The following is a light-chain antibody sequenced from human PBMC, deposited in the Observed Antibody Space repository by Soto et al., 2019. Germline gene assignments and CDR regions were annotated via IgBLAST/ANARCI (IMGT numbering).Light chain of an antibody. V-gene: IGLV1-47*01. J-gene: IGLJ2*01. CDR1: SSNIGGNS. CDR3: AGWEDSLNGVG. CDR2: RNS. Sequence: QSVLTQPPSVSAAPGQKVTISCSGSSSNIGGNSVSWYQQLPGTAPKLLIYRNSQRPSGVPDRFSGSKSGTSASLAISGLRSEDEGDYYCAGWEDSLNGVGFGGGTKVTVL.